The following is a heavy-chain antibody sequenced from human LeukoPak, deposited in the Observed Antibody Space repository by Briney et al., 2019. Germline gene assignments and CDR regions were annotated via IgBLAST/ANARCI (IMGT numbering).Heavy chain of an antibody. D-gene: IGHD6-13*01. CDR1: GFTFSSYG. CDR3: AKASSIAAAGDY. J-gene: IGHJ4*02. V-gene: IGHV3-30*18. CDR2: ISYDGSNK. Sequence: GGSLRLSCAASGFTFSSYGMHWVRQAPGKGLEWVAVISYDGSNKYYADSVKGRVTISRDNAKNSLYLQMNSLRAEDTALYYCAKASSIAAAGDYWGQGTMVTVSS.